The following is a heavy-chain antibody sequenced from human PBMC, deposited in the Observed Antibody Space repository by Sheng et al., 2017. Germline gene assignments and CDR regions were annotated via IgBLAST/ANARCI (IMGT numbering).Heavy chain of an antibody. CDR3: ARDRAGHVGYFLTS. Sequence: QVQLQESGPGLVKPSQTLSLTCDVSGGSISSPGYYWSWIRQHPGKDLEWIGFISYSGSTYYTASLKSRVTMSVDTSKNQFSLNLYSVTAADTAVYYCARDRAGHVGYFLTSWGQGSWSP. J-gene: IGHJ4*02. CDR2: ISYSGST. V-gene: IGHV4-31*11. D-gene: IGHD3-9*01. CDR1: GGSISSPGYY.